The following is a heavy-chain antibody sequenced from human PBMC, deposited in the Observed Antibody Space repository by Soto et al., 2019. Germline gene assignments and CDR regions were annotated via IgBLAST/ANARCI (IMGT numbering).Heavy chain of an antibody. Sequence: EVQLLESGGGLVQPGGSLRLSCAASGFTFSSYAMNWVGQAPGKGLEWVSVISGSGGSTYYADSVKGRFTISRDNSKNTLYLQMNSLRAEDTAVYYCAKRTTGWYFDLWGRGTLVTVSS. J-gene: IGHJ2*01. CDR3: AKRTTGWYFDL. CDR1: GFTFSSYA. CDR2: ISGSGGST. V-gene: IGHV3-23*01.